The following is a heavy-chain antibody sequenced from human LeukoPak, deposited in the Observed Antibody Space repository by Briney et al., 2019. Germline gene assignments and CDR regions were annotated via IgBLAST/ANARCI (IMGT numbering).Heavy chain of an antibody. CDR1: GGSISSSSYY. V-gene: IGHV4-39*07. CDR3: ARNVRNYYYYYMDV. J-gene: IGHJ6*03. CDR2: IYYSGST. Sequence: PSETLSLTCTVSGGSISSSSYYWGWIRQPPGKGLEWIGSIYYSGSTYYNPSLKSRVTISVDTSKNQFSLKLSSVTAADTAVYYCARNVRNYYYYYMDVWGKGTTVTVSS.